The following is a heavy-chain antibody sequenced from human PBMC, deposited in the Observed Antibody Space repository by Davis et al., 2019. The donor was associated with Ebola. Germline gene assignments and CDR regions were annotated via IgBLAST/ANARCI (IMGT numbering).Heavy chain of an antibody. V-gene: IGHV3-53*05. J-gene: IGHJ4*02. CDR1: GFPVSSNH. Sequence: GESLKISCAASGFPVSSNHMSWVRQAPGKGLEWVSVIYDQSTAYADSVRGRFIISRDKSNNTLYLEMNSLRVDDTAVYYCATTQWLREFDNWGQGTLVTVSS. CDR3: ATTQWLREFDN. CDR2: IYDQST. D-gene: IGHD6-19*01.